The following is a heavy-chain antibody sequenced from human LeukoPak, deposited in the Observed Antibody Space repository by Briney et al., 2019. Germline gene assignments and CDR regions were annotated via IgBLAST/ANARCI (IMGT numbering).Heavy chain of an antibody. CDR3: ARVLTGEATPSFYMYYYYMDV. CDR1: GYTFTSYG. D-gene: IGHD3-10*01. CDR2: ISAYNGNT. V-gene: IGHV1-18*01. Sequence: ASVKVSCKASGYTFTSYGISWVRQAPGQGLEWMGWISAYNGNTNYAQKLQGRVTMTTDTSTSTAYMELRSLRSDDTAVYYCARVLTGEATPSFYMYYYYMDVWGKGTTVTVSS. J-gene: IGHJ6*03.